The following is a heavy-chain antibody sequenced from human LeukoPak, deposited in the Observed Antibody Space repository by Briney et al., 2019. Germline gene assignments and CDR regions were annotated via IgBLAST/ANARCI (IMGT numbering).Heavy chain of an antibody. CDR2: ISSSGSAK. V-gene: IGHV3-48*04. CDR1: GFTFTSYT. CDR3: ARDWGSSASPYYFDY. J-gene: IGHJ4*02. Sequence: PGGSLRLSCVASGFTFTSYTMNWVRQAPGKGLEWVSYISSSGSAKYYADSVKGRFTISRDNAKNSLSLQMNSLRAEDTAVYYCARDWGSSASPYYFDYWGQGTLVTVSS. D-gene: IGHD6-6*01.